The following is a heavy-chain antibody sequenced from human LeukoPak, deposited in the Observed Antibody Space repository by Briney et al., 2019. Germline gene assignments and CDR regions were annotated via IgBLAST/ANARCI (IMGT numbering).Heavy chain of an antibody. J-gene: IGHJ4*02. CDR1: GFTFSSYW. CDR2: IKQDGSEK. CDR3: ARDSPEYYYDSSGYYNGIDY. D-gene: IGHD3-22*01. Sequence: GGSLRLSCAASGFTFSSYWMSWVRQAPGKGLEWVANIKQDGSEKYYVDSVKGRFTISRDNAKNSLYLQMNSLRAEDTAVYYCARDSPEYYYDSSGYYNGIDYWGQGTLVTVSS. V-gene: IGHV3-7*01.